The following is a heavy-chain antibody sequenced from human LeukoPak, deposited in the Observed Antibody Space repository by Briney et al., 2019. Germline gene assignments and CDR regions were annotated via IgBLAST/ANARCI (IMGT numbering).Heavy chain of an antibody. CDR3: ARADSGYDSVDY. V-gene: IGHV4-59*01. J-gene: IGHJ4*02. D-gene: IGHD5-12*01. CDR2: ISYNGYT. Sequence: SETLSLTCTVSGSSISNYHWSWIRQPPGKGLEWIGYISYNGYTNYRPSLQSRVTISLDTSNYQFSLRLSSVTAADTAIYYCARADSGYDSVDYWGQGTLVTVSS. CDR1: GSSISNYH.